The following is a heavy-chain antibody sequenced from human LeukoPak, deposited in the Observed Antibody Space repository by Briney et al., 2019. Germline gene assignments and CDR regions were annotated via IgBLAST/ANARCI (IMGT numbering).Heavy chain of an antibody. CDR1: GYTFTVYY. Sequence: GASVKVSCKASGYTFTVYYMHWVRQAPGQGLEWMGWMNPNSRGTNYAQKFQGRVTMTMDTSISTAYMELSRLRSDDTAVYYCVRDPGYCSSTSCYTPYYFDYWGQGTLVTVSS. D-gene: IGHD2-2*02. J-gene: IGHJ4*02. V-gene: IGHV1-2*02. CDR3: VRDPGYCSSTSCYTPYYFDY. CDR2: MNPNSRGT.